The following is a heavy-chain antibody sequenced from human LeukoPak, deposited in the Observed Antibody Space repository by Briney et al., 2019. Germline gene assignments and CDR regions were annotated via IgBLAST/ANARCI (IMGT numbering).Heavy chain of an antibody. V-gene: IGHV1-8*01. J-gene: IGHJ4*02. Sequence: ASVKVSCKASGYTFTSYVINWVRQAPGQGLEWMGWMNPKSANTGYAQKFQGRVTMTRNTSISTAYMEVTSLRSEDTAVYYCARGPPECSSSDYWGQGTLVTVSS. CDR3: ARGPPECSSSDY. CDR1: GYTFTSYV. CDR2: MNPKSANT. D-gene: IGHD6-13*01.